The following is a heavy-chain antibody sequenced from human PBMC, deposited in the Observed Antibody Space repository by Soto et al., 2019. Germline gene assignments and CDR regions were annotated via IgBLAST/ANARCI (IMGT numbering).Heavy chain of an antibody. CDR2: ITAYNDNT. Sequence: ASVKVSCKASGYTFTSYGLNWVRRAPGQGLEWMGWITAYNDNTNYAQKVQGRAILTIDTSMTTGYMELRSLRSDDTAVYYCARGQIQSDFDYWGQGTLVTVSS. V-gene: IGHV1-18*04. J-gene: IGHJ4*02. CDR1: GYTFTSYG. CDR3: ARGQIQSDFDY.